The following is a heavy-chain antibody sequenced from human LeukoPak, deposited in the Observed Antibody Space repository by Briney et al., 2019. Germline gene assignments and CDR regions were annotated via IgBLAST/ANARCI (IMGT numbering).Heavy chain of an antibody. V-gene: IGHV3-23*01. J-gene: IGHJ3*02. CDR1: GFSLRAYD. D-gene: IGHD3-10*01. CDR3: AMRDRGYGLDI. Sequence: PTGGSLRLSCAASGFSLRAYDLIWVRQARGKGLDWVSIINGGGDIMMYEDSVKGRFTISRDNSKNTFYLQMNSLRVEDTAVYYCAMRDRGYGLDIWGQGTMVTVSS. CDR2: INGGGDIM.